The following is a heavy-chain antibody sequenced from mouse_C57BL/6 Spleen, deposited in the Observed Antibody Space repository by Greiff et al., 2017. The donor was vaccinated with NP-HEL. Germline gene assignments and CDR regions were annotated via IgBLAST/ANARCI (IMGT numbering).Heavy chain of an antibody. Sequence: EVKLVESGEGLVKPGGSLKLSCAASGFTFSSYAMFWVRQTPGKRLEWVAYISSGGDYIYYADTVKGRFTISRDNARNNLYLQMSSLKSEDTAMYYCTRNWVFDYWGQGTTLTVSS. CDR1: GFTFSSYA. D-gene: IGHD4-1*01. V-gene: IGHV5-9-1*02. J-gene: IGHJ2*01. CDR3: TRNWVFDY. CDR2: ISSGGDYI.